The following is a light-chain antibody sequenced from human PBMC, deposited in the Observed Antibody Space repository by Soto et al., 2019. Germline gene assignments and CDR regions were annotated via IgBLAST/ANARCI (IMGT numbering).Light chain of an antibody. V-gene: IGKV3-15*01. CDR3: QQYNNWPLT. CDR2: GAS. J-gene: IGKJ4*01. Sequence: EIGMTQSPATLSVSPAERATLSCRASQSVSNNFAWYQQKPGRPPRLLIYGASSRATGIPARFSGSGSGTDFTLTISSLQSEDFAVYYCQQYNNWPLTFGGGTKVEI. CDR1: QSVSNN.